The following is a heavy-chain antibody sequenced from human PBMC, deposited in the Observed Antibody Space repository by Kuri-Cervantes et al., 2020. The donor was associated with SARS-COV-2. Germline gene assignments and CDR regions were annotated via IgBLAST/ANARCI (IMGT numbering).Heavy chain of an antibody. V-gene: IGHV3-23*01. Sequence: GESLKISCAASGFTFSSYVMSWVRQAPGKGLEWVSAISARGGGTYYADSVKGRFTISRDNSKNTLYLQMNSLRAEDTAVYYCARGAYYYYGMDVWGQGTTVTVSS. J-gene: IGHJ6*02. CDR2: ISARGGGT. CDR3: ARGAYYYYGMDV. CDR1: GFTFSSYV.